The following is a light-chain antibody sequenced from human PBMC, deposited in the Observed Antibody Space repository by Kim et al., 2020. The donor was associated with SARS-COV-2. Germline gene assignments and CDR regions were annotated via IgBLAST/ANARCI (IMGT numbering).Light chain of an antibody. Sequence: VAWGQTVRITCQGDSLRSYYASWYQQKPGQAPVLVIYGKNNRPSGIPDRFSGSSSGNTASLTITGAQAEDEADYYCNSRDSSGTWVFGGGTKLTVL. J-gene: IGLJ3*02. V-gene: IGLV3-19*01. CDR3: NSRDSSGTWV. CDR2: GKN. CDR1: SLRSYY.